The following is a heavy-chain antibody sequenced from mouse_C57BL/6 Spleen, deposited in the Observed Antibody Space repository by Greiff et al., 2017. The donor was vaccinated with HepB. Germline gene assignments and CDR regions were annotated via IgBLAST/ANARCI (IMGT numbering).Heavy chain of an antibody. CDR3: ARRGVITTVVADYYAMDY. Sequence: VQLQQSGPELVKPGASVKMSCKASGYTFTDYNMHWVKQSHGKSLEWIGYINPNNGGTSYNQKFKGKATLTVNKSSSTAYMELRSLTSEDSAVYYCARRGVITTVVADYYAMDYWGQGTSVTVSS. J-gene: IGHJ4*01. CDR2: INPNNGGT. V-gene: IGHV1-22*01. D-gene: IGHD1-1*01. CDR1: GYTFTDYN.